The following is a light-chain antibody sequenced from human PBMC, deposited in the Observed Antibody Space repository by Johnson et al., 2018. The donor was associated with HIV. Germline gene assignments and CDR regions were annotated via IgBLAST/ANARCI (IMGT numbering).Light chain of an antibody. V-gene: IGLV1-51*01. CDR3: VGWDSSLSGYV. Sequence: QSMLTQPPSVSAAPGQKVTVSCSGSNTNIGNDFVSWYQQLPGKAPRLLIYDNNKRPSGIPDRFSGSKSGTSATLGIPGLHPGDEADYYCVGWDSSLSGYVFGTGTTVTVL. CDR2: DNN. CDR1: NTNIGNDF. J-gene: IGLJ1*01.